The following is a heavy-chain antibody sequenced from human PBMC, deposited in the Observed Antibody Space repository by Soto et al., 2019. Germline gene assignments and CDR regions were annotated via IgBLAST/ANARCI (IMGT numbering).Heavy chain of an antibody. V-gene: IGHV3-21*01. J-gene: IGHJ6*02. CDR2: IGTTSTYI. D-gene: IGHD2-21*02. Sequence: VGSLRLSCAASGFTFGTFTMSWVRQAPGKGLEWVSSIGTTSTYIYYADSVRGRFTISRDNAKDSLYLQMNSLRAEDTAVYFCARVMCGDCSSYYYYSMDVWGQGTTVTVSS. CDR1: GFTFGTFT. CDR3: ARVMCGDCSSYYYYSMDV.